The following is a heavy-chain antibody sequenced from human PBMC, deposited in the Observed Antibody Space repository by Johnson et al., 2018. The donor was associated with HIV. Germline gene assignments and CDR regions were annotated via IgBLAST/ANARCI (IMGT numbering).Heavy chain of an antibody. CDR2: ISSSGSTM. CDR1: GLTFSDYY. CDR3: AKFVGAGSYDAFDI. D-gene: IGHD1-26*01. V-gene: IGHV3-11*01. J-gene: IGHJ3*02. Sequence: QVQLVESGGGLVKPGGSLRLYCAAPGLTFSDYYMTWIRQAPGKGLEWVSYISSSGSTMYYADSVKGRFTIFRDNAKNSLYLQMNSLRAEDTAVYYCAKFVGAGSYDAFDIWGQGTMVTVSS.